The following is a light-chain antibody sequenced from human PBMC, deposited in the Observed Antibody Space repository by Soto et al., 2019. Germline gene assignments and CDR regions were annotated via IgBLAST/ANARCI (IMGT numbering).Light chain of an antibody. V-gene: IGKV3-20*01. CDR2: GAS. Sequence: EIVLTQSPGTLSLSPGERATLSCRASQSVSSSYLAWYQQKPGQAPRLLMYGASSRATGIPDRFSGSWSGTDFTLTISIMEPEEFAVYYCQQYGRSPFTFGPGTKVDIK. CDR3: QQYGRSPFT. J-gene: IGKJ3*01. CDR1: QSVSSSY.